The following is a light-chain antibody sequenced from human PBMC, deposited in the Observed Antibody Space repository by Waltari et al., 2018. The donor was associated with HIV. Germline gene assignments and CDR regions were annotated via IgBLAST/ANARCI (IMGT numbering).Light chain of an antibody. CDR2: AAS. V-gene: IGKV3-15*01. Sequence: DIVMRQSPATLSVSLGQSATLSCRASQSVGVNLAWYQQRPGQTPRLLIYAASSRATVIPPRFSGSASGTYFALTLSSLQSEDVRFYYCQQYHDWPWFTFGHGTKLEIK. CDR3: QQYHDWPWFT. J-gene: IGKJ2*01. CDR1: QSVGVN.